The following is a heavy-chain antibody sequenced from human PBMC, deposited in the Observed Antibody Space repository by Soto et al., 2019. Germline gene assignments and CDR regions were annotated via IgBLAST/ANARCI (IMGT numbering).Heavy chain of an antibody. D-gene: IGHD1-26*01. CDR3: ATQEVGGSYVYTFDP. V-gene: IGHV4-39*02. Sequence: SETLSLTCTVSGGSISSSSYYWGWIRQPPGKGLEWIGSIYYSGSTYYNPSLKSRVTISVDTSKKHISLKLSSVTAADKAVYYCATQEVGGSYVYTFDPWGQGTLVTVSS. CDR1: GGSISSSSYY. J-gene: IGHJ5*02. CDR2: IYYSGST.